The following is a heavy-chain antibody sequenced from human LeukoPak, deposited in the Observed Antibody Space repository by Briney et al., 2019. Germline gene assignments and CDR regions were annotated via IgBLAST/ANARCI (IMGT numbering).Heavy chain of an antibody. CDR2: ISWNSGSI. J-gene: IGHJ4*02. V-gene: IGHV3-9*01. CDR3: ATAAARPGYYFDY. CDR1: GFTFDDYA. D-gene: IGHD6-13*01. Sequence: GGSLRLSCAASGFTFDDYAMHWVRQAPGKGLEWVSGISWNSGSIGYADSVKGRFTISRDNAKNSLYLQMNSLRAEDTALYYCATAAARPGYYFDYWGQGTLVTVSS.